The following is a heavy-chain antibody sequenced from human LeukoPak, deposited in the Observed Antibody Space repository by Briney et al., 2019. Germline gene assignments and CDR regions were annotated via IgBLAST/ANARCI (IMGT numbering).Heavy chain of an antibody. CDR2: INQDGSET. D-gene: IGHD4-17*01. Sequence: GGSLRLSCAASGFTSSNYWMSWVRQAPGKGLEWVANINQDGSETYYVDSMKGRFTISRDNAKNSLYLQMNSLRAEDTAVYYCAREGPYGDYLNYWGQGTLVTVSS. J-gene: IGHJ4*02. V-gene: IGHV3-7*03. CDR3: AREGPYGDYLNY. CDR1: GFTSSNYW.